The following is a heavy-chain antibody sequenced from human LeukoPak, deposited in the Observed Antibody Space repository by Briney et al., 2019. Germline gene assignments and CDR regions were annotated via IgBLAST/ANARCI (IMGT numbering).Heavy chain of an antibody. CDR1: GSIFTTYW. D-gene: IGHD3/OR15-3a*01. CDR3: ARRGTLSLDY. J-gene: IGHJ4*02. CDR2: IYPGESDT. V-gene: IGHV5-51*01. Sequence: GGSLQISGQGAGSIFTTYWIGWVRQLPGKGLELMGIIYPGESDTRYSPSFQGQVTISVDKSINTAYLQWTSLEASDTAMYYCARRGTLSLDYWGQGTLVTVSS.